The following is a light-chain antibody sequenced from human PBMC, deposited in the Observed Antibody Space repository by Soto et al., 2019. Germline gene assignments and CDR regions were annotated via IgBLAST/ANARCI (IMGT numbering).Light chain of an antibody. J-gene: IGKJ1*01. CDR1: ESISTW. CDR2: GAS. CDR3: QPYSRLWS. Sequence: DIQMTQSPSSLSASVGDRVTITCRASESISTWLAWYQQKPGKAPKLLIYGASSLESGVPPRFSGDGSETEFTLTISSLQRDDFGTYYCQPYSRLWSFGQGTKVEIE. V-gene: IGKV1-5*03.